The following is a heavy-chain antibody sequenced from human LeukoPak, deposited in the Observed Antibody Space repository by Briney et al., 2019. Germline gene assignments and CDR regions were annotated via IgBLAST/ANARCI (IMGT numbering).Heavy chain of an antibody. J-gene: IGHJ6*03. CDR1: GGSISSYY. CDR3: AREGKYYYVDV. Sequence: SETLSLTCTVSGGSISSYYWSWIRQPPGKGLEWIGYICYSGSTNYNPSLKSRVTISVDTSKNQFSLKLNSVTAADTAVYYCAREGKYYYVDVWGKGTTVTISS. CDR2: ICYSGST. V-gene: IGHV4-59*01.